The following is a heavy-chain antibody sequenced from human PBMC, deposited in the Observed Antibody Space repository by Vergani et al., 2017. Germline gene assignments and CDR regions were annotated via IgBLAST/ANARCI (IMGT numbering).Heavy chain of an antibody. V-gene: IGHV1-69*12. J-gene: IGHJ4*02. CDR3: ARWGSITIPI. D-gene: IGHD3-9*01. CDR2: IIPVFGIG. CDR1: GGSFSNSN. Sequence: QVHLVQSGAEVKKPGSSVKVSCKASGGSFSNSNINWVRQAPGQGLEWMGGIIPVFGIGKYAQSFQGRVTISADESSTIVYMEVRSLTFADTALYYCARWGSITIPIWGQGTLVTVSS.